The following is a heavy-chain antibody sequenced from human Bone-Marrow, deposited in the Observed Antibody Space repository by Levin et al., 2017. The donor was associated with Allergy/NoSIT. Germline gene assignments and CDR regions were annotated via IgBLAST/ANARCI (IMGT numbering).Heavy chain of an antibody. D-gene: IGHD2/OR15-2a*01. CDR2: IWYDGSNK. CDR1: GFTFSSYG. J-gene: IGHJ4*02. V-gene: IGHV3-33*01. CDR3: ARGSIVQIEEFDY. Sequence: PGGSLRLSCAASGFTFSSYGMHWVRQAPGKGLEWVAVIWYDGSNKYYADSVKGRFTISRDNSKNTLYLQMNSLRAEDTAVYYCARGSIVQIEEFDYWGQGTLVTVSS.